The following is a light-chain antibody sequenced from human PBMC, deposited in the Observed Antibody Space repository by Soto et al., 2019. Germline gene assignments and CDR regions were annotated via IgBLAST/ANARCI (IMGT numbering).Light chain of an antibody. CDR2: AAS. Sequence: EIVMTQSPATLSVSPGERATLSCRASQSIRSDLAWYQQRAGQAPRLLIYAASARATGIPARFKGSGSGTEFTLTISSLQSEDFAVYYCQQRSNWPRLTFGGGTKVEIK. CDR3: QQRSNWPRLT. CDR1: QSIRSD. V-gene: IGKV3-15*01. J-gene: IGKJ4*01.